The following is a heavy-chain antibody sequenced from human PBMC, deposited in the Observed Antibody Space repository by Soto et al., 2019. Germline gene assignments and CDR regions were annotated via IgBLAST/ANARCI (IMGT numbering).Heavy chain of an antibody. V-gene: IGHV4-39*01. CDR2: IYYSGST. Sequence: SETLSLTCTVSGGSISSSSYYWGWIRQPPGKGLEWIGSIYYSGSTYYNPSLKSRVTISVDTSKNQFSLKLSSVTAADTAVYYCASPYVRSNYYYYGMDVWGQGTTVTVSS. CDR3: ASPYVRSNYYYYGMDV. J-gene: IGHJ6*02. CDR1: GGSISSSSYY. D-gene: IGHD3-16*01.